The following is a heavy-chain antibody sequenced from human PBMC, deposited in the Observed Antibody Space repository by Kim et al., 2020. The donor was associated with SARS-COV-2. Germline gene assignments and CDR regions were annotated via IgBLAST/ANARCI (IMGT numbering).Heavy chain of an antibody. J-gene: IGHJ6*02. CDR1: GGTFSSYA. Sequence: SVKVSCKASGGTFSSYAISWVRQAPGQGLEWMGGIIPIFGTANYAQKFQGRVTITADESTSTAYMELSSLRSEDTAVYYCARDRRYYYGSGSKYYYYYGMDVCGQGTTVTVSS. CDR2: IIPIFGTA. V-gene: IGHV1-69*13. CDR3: ARDRRYYYGSGSKYYYYYGMDV. D-gene: IGHD3-10*01.